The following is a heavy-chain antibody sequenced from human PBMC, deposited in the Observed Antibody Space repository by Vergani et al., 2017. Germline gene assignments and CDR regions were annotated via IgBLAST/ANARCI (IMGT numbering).Heavy chain of an antibody. D-gene: IGHD3-9*01. Sequence: QVQLQESGPGLVKPSQTLSLTCTVSGGSISSGSYYWSWIRQAAGKGLEWIGRIYTSGSTNYNPSGKSRVTISVDTSKNQFSLKLRSVTAADTAVYCCARDRYYDISWFDAGGQGSLVTVSS. CDR1: GGSISSGSYY. V-gene: IGHV4-61*02. CDR3: ARDRYYDISWFDA. CDR2: IYTSGST. J-gene: IGHJ5*02.